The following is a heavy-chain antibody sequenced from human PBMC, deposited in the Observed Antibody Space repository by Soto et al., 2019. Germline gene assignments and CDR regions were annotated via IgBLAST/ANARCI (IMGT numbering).Heavy chain of an antibody. CDR3: AKGLGYCSGGSCYLGRY. CDR1: GFTFSSYA. D-gene: IGHD2-15*01. CDR2: ISGSGGST. V-gene: IGHV3-23*01. J-gene: IGHJ4*02. Sequence: PGGSLRLSCAASGFTFSSYAMSWVRQAPGKGLEWVSAISGSGGSTYYADSVKGRFTISRDNSKNTLYLQMNSLRAEDTAVYYCAKGLGYCSGGSCYLGRYWGQGTLVTVSS.